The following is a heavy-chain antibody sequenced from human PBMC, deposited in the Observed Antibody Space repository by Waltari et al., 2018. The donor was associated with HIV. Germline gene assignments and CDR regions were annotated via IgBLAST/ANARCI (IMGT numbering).Heavy chain of an antibody. CDR2: IYSGGST. CDR3: ASIAYCGGDCYPRGMDV. D-gene: IGHD2-21*02. V-gene: IGHV3-66*01. Sequence: EVQLVVSGGGLFQPGGSLRLSVAATGFTVSSNSMSWVRQAPGKWLEWVSVIYSGGSTYYADSLKGRFTISRDNSKNTLYLQMNSLRAEDTAVYYCASIAYCGGDCYPRGMDVWGQGTTVTVSS. J-gene: IGHJ6*02. CDR1: GFTVSSNS.